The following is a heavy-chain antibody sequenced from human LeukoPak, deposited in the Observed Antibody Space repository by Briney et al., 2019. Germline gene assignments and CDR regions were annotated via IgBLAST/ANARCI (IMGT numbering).Heavy chain of an antibody. Sequence: SETLSLTCTVSGGSISSYYWSWIRQPPGKGLEWIGYIYYSGSTNYNPSLKSRVTISVDTSKNQFSLKLSSVTAADTVVYYCARLRRDGYKGDAFDIWGQGTMVTVSS. CDR2: IYYSGST. CDR3: ARLRRDGYKGDAFDI. V-gene: IGHV4-59*08. D-gene: IGHD5-24*01. J-gene: IGHJ3*02. CDR1: GGSISSYY.